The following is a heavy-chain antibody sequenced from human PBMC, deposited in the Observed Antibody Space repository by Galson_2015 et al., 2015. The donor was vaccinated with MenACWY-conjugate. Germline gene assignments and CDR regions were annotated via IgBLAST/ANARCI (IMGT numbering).Heavy chain of an antibody. CDR3: ARGARYCSGGSCYPTDY. V-gene: IGHV1-46*01. CDR2: INPSGGST. D-gene: IGHD2-15*01. J-gene: IGHJ4*02. Sequence: EWMGIINPSGGSTSYAQKFQGRVTMTRATSTSTVYMELSSLRSEDTAVYYCARGARYCSGGSCYPTDYWGQGTLVTVSS.